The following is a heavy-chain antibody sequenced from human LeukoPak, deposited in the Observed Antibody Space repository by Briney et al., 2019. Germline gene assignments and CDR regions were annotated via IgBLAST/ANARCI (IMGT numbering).Heavy chain of an antibody. CDR1: GGSLSSYY. CDR3: ARVFVYCSGGSCYWGWFDP. Sequence: SETLSLTCTVSGGSLSSYYWSWIRQPPGKGLGWIGYIYYSGNTNYNPSLKSRVTISVDTSKNQFSLKLSSVTAADTAMYYCARVFVYCSGGSCYWGWFDPWGQGTLVTVSS. V-gene: IGHV4-59*01. J-gene: IGHJ5*02. CDR2: IYYSGNT. D-gene: IGHD2-15*01.